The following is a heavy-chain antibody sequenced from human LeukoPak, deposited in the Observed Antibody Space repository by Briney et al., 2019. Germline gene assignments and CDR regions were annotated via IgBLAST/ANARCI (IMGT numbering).Heavy chain of an antibody. V-gene: IGHV3-53*01. J-gene: IGHJ3*02. CDR1: GGSFSGYY. Sequence: ETLSLTCAVYGGSFSGYYWSWVRQAPGKGLEWVSVIYSGGSTYYADSVKGRFTISRDNSKNTLYLQMNSLRAEDTAVYYCARDRPGYSHDAFDIWGQGTMVTVSS. D-gene: IGHD6-13*01. CDR2: IYSGGST. CDR3: ARDRPGYSHDAFDI.